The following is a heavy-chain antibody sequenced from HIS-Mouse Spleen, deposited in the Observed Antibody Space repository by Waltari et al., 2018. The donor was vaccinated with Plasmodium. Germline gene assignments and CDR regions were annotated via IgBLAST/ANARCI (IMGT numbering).Heavy chain of an antibody. CDR2: ISSSSSYI. CDR3: AREDILTGYYNDYWYFDL. D-gene: IGHD3-9*01. Sequence: EVQLVEFGGGLVKPGGCLRVSWAASGFTFSSYRMNWVRQAPGKGLEWVSSISSSSSYIYYADSVKGRFTISRDNAKNSLYLQMNSLRAEDTAVYYCAREDILTGYYNDYWYFDLWGRGTLVTVSS. J-gene: IGHJ2*01. V-gene: IGHV3-21*01. CDR1: GFTFSSYR.